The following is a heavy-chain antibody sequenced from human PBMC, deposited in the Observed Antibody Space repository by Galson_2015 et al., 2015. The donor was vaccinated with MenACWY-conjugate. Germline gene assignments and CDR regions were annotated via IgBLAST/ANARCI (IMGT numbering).Heavy chain of an antibody. CDR2: ISSRSNTI. D-gene: IGHD5-18*01. CDR3: VRSTDMVTEFDH. J-gene: IGHJ4*02. V-gene: IGHV3-48*02. CDR1: GFTFSSYS. Sequence: SLRLSCAASGFTFSSYSMNWVRQAPGEGLEWLSYISSRSNTIKYADSVKGRFTISRDNAKNSLFLQMNSLGDEDTAEYYCVRSTDMVTEFDHWGQGTLVTVSS.